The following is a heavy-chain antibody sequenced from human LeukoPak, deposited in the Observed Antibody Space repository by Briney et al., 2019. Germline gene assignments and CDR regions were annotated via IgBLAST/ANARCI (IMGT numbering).Heavy chain of an antibody. J-gene: IGHJ4*02. CDR1: GFTFSSYA. D-gene: IGHD2/OR15-2a*01. CDR2: ISKDGSQR. V-gene: IGHV3-30-3*01. Sequence: GGSLRLSCAASGFTFSSYAMHWVRQAPGKGLEWVAVISKDGSQRYYADSVKGRFTISRDNSKNTVYLQMTTLRVEDTAVYYCARDGLYYFDYWGQGTLVTVSS. CDR3: ARDGLYYFDY.